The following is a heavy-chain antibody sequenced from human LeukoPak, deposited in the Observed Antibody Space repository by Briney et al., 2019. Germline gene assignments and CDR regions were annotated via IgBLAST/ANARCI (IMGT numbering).Heavy chain of an antibody. V-gene: IGHV1-8*01. CDR3: ASFPVRARSHDAFDI. CDR2: MNPNSGNT. Sequence: ASVKVSCKASGYTFTSYDINWVRQATGQGLEWRGWMNPNSGNTGYAQKFQGGVTMTRNTSISTAYMELSSLRSEDTAVYYCASFPVRARSHDAFDIWGQGTMVTVSS. CDR1: GYTFTSYD. D-gene: IGHD1-1*01. J-gene: IGHJ3*02.